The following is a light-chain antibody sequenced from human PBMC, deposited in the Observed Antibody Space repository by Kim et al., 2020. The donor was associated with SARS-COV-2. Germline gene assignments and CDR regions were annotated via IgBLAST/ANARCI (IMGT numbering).Light chain of an antibody. CDR2: KAS. CDR1: QSISTW. V-gene: IGKV1-5*03. J-gene: IGKJ1*01. CDR3: QKYDHYFWT. Sequence: DIQMTQSPSTLSASVGDTVTITCRASQSISTWLAWYQQKPGKVPKLLIYKASTLESGVPSRFSGSGSGTEFTLTISNLHPDDFATYYCQKYDHYFWTFGQGTKEDIK.